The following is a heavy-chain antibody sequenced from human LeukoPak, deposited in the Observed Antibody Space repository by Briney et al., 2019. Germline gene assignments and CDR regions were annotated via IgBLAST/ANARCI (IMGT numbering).Heavy chain of an antibody. CDR3: AKVSGGGLYYDGMDV. J-gene: IGHJ6*02. CDR2: ISGSGGTT. Sequence: GGSLRLSCAASGFTVSSNYMSWVRQAPGKGLEWVSVISGSGGTTYYADSVKGRFTISRDSSKNTLYLQMNSLRAEDTAVYYCAKVSGGGLYYDGMDVWGQGTTVTVSS. D-gene: IGHD1-14*01. V-gene: IGHV3-23*01. CDR1: GFTVSSNY.